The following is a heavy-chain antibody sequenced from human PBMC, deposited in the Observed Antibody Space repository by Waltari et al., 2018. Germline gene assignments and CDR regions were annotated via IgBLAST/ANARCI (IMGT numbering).Heavy chain of an antibody. J-gene: IGHJ4*02. Sequence: VQLLQSGGDLVQPGGSLRLSCAASGFRFSTTSMTWVRQVPGKGLEWVSSISGSGTGTYYADSVKGRFIISRDNSKNTLSLQMNSLRAEDTALYYCATFKGDYWGEGTLVTVSS. D-gene: IGHD3-16*01. CDR3: ATFKGDY. CDR2: ISGSGTGT. CDR1: GFRFSTTS. V-gene: IGHV3-23*01.